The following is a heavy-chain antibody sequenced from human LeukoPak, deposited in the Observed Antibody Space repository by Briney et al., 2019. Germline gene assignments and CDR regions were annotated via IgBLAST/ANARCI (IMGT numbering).Heavy chain of an antibody. CDR1: GFTFFDYA. J-gene: IGHJ4*02. CDR3: AKAGEYYDSSGYPPDY. D-gene: IGHD3-22*01. V-gene: IGHV3-23*01. Sequence: GGSLRLSCAASGFTFFDYAMTWVRQAPGKGLEWVSALSGGGDKSFYADSVKGRFTISRDNSKNMLFLQMNSLRAEDTAVYYCAKAGEYYDSSGYPPDYWGQGTLVTVSS. CDR2: LSGGGDKS.